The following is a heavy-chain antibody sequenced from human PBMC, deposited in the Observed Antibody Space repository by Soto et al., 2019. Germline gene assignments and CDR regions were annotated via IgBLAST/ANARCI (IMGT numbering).Heavy chain of an antibody. V-gene: IGHV4-34*01. CDR3: ARKGYDFWSGYYTGY. CDR1: GGSFSGYY. Sequence: SETLSLTGAVYGGSFSGYYWSWIRQPPGKGLEWIGEINHSGSTNYNPSPKSRVTISVDTSKNPFSLKLSSVTAADTAVYYCARKGYDFWSGYYTGYLGQGTLVTVSS. CDR2: INHSGST. J-gene: IGHJ4*02. D-gene: IGHD3-3*01.